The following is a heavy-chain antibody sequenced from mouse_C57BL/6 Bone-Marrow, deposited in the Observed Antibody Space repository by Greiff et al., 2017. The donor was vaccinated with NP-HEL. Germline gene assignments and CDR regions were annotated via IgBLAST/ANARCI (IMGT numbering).Heavy chain of an antibody. D-gene: IGHD2-1*01. CDR2: IYPGDGDT. CDR1: GYAFSSSW. Sequence: QVQLQQSGPELVKPGASVKISCKASGYAFSSSWMNWVKQRPGKGLEWIGRIYPGDGDTNYNGKFKGKATLTADKASSTAYMQLSSLTSEDSAVYFCAIPYGNYNYWGQGTTLTVSS. CDR3: AIPYGNYNY. V-gene: IGHV1-82*01. J-gene: IGHJ2*01.